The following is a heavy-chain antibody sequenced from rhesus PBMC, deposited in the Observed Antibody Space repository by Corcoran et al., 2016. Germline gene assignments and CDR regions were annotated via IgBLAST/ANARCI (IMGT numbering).Heavy chain of an antibody. CDR3: ARVGLPDGFFDY. D-gene: IGHD2-33*01. V-gene: IGHV4-160*01. CDR1: GGSISSNY. Sequence: QVQLQESGPGLVTPSETLSLTCAVSGGSISSNYWSWIRLAPGKGRGWIGRIYGSGGSTDYNPSLKSRVTISTDTSKNQFSLKLSSVTAADMAVYYCARVGLPDGFFDYWGQGVLVTVSS. CDR2: IYGSGGST. J-gene: IGHJ4*01.